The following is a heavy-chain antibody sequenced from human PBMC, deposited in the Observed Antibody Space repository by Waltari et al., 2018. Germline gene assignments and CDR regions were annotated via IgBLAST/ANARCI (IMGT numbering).Heavy chain of an antibody. CDR2: IYHSGST. D-gene: IGHD1-26*01. V-gene: IGHV4-38-2*01. J-gene: IGHJ4*02. CDR3: ARPLYSGSYFFY. CDR1: GYSISSGYY. Sequence: QVQLQESGPGLVKPSETLSLTCAVSGYSISSGYYWGWIRQPPGKGLEWIGSIYHSGSTYYTPSLKSRVTISVDTSKNQFSLKLSSVTAADTAVYYCARPLYSGSYFFYWGQGTLVTVSS.